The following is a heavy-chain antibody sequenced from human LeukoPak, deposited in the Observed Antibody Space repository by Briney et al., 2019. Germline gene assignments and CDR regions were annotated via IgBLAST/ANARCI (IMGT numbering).Heavy chain of an antibody. CDR1: GFTFNNYA. J-gene: IGHJ5*02. D-gene: IGHD6-13*01. Sequence: GGSLRLSCAASGFTFNNYAMSWVRQAPGKGLEWVSAISGRGGSTYYADSVKGRFTISRGNAKNSLYLQMNSLRAEDTALYHCAREDSYSSRGEFDPWGQGTLVTVSS. CDR3: AREDSYSSRGEFDP. CDR2: ISGRGGST. V-gene: IGHV3-23*01.